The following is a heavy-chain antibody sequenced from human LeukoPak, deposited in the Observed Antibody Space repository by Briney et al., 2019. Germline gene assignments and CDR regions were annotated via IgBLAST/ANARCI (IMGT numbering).Heavy chain of an antibody. D-gene: IGHD3-3*01. Sequence: GGSLRLSCAASVFTFISYAMSWVRQVPGKGLEWVSAISGSGGSTYYADSVKGRFTISRDNSKNTLYLQMNSLKAEDTAVYYCAKSISFGYYFDCWGQGTLVTVSS. CDR2: ISGSGGST. V-gene: IGHV3-23*01. CDR3: AKSISFGYYFDC. CDR1: VFTFISYA. J-gene: IGHJ4*02.